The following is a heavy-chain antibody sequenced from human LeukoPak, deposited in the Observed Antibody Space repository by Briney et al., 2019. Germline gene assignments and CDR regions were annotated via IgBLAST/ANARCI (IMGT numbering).Heavy chain of an antibody. Sequence: GGSLRLSCAASGFTFSSYGMHWVRQAPGKGLEWVAFIRYDGSNKYYADSVKGRFTISRDNAKNSLYLQMNSLRAEDTAVYYCARSRRGETPVDAFDIWGQGTMVTVSS. CDR1: GFTFSSYG. J-gene: IGHJ3*02. CDR2: IRYDGSNK. V-gene: IGHV3-30*02. D-gene: IGHD4-17*01. CDR3: ARSRRGETPVDAFDI.